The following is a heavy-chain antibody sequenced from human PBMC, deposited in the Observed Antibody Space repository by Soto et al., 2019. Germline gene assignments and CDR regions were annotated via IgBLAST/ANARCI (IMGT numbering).Heavy chain of an antibody. J-gene: IGHJ3*02. V-gene: IGHV1-69*06. Sequence: ASVKVSCKASGGTFSSYAISWVRQAPGQGLEWMGGITPIFGTANYAQKFQGRVTITADKSTSTAYMELSSLRSEDTAVYYCASGLYDSSGFIRDAFDIWGQGTMVTVSS. CDR1: GGTFSSYA. CDR2: ITPIFGTA. CDR3: ASGLYDSSGFIRDAFDI. D-gene: IGHD3-22*01.